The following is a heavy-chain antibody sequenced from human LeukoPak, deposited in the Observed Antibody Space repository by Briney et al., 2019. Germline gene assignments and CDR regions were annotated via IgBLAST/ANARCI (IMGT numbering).Heavy chain of an antibody. CDR1: GYTFTSYG. D-gene: IGHD6-13*01. J-gene: IGHJ4*02. Sequence: AAVKVSCKASGYTFTSYGISWVRQAPGQGLEWMGWISAYNGNTNYAPKLQGRVTMTTDTSTGTAYMELRSLRSDDTAVYYCARVIRYSSSWPFDYWGQGTLVTVSS. CDR2: ISAYNGNT. V-gene: IGHV1-18*01. CDR3: ARVIRYSSSWPFDY.